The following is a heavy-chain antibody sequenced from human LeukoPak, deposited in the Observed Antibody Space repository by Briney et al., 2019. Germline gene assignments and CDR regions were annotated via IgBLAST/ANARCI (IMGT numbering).Heavy chain of an antibody. CDR2: IIPIFGTA. V-gene: IGHV1-69*13. J-gene: IGHJ5*02. Sequence: ASVKVSCKASGGTVSRYPISWVRQAPGQGLEWVGGIIPIFGTANYAQKFQGRVTITADESTSTAYMELSSLRSEDTAVYYCARDRPGRYCSTISCYSASPFDPWGQGTLVTVSS. CDR3: ARDRPGRYCSTISCYSASPFDP. D-gene: IGHD2-2*02. CDR1: GGTVSRYP.